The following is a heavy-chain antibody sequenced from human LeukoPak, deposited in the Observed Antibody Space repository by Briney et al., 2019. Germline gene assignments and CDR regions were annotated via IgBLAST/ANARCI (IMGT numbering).Heavy chain of an antibody. D-gene: IGHD1-1*01. CDR3: ARIGHNHYFDY. CDR2: INPNSGGT. CDR1: GYTFTDYY. Sequence: GASVKVSCKASGYTFTDYYLHWVRQAPGQGLEWMGWINPNSGGTNYAQTFQGRITMTRDTSITTVYLELSRLRSDDTAVYYCARIGHNHYFDYWGQGTLVTVSS. J-gene: IGHJ4*02. V-gene: IGHV1-2*02.